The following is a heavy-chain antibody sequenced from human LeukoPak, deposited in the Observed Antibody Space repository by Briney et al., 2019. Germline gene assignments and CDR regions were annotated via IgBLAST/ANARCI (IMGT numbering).Heavy chain of an antibody. J-gene: IGHJ4*02. CDR3: ARERRDGYNTYFDY. V-gene: IGHV3-53*01. CDR1: GFTVSSNY. CDR2: IYSAGNT. Sequence: GGSLRLSCAASGFTVSSNYMSWVRQAPGKGLEWVSFIYSAGNTYYADSVKGRFTISRDSSKNTLYLQMNSLRAEDTAVYYCARERRDGYNTYFDYWGQGTLVTVSS. D-gene: IGHD5-24*01.